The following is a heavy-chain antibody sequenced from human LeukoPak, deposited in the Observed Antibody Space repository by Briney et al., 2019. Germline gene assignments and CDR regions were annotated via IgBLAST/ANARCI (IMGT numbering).Heavy chain of an antibody. CDR1: GYTFTGYY. Sequence: GASVKVSCKASGYTFTGYYMHWVRQAPGQGLEWMGWINPNSGGTNYAQKFQGRVTMTRDTSISTAYMELSRLRSDDTAVYYCARDQSYSSGWPYNWFDPWGREPWSPSPQ. D-gene: IGHD6-19*01. CDR2: INPNSGGT. J-gene: IGHJ5*02. CDR3: ARDQSYSSGWPYNWFDP. V-gene: IGHV1-2*02.